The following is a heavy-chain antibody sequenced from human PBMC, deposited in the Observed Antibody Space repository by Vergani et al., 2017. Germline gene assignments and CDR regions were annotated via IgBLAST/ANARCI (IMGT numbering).Heavy chain of an antibody. D-gene: IGHD6-19*01. CDR3: ASSWYSSGWTPVGFDY. V-gene: IGHV3-48*01. Sequence: DVQLVEHGGGLVKPGGSLRLSCAASGFTFSSYSMNWVRQAPGKGLEWVSYISSSSSTIYYADSVKGRFTISRDNAKNSLYLQMNSLRAEDTAVYYCASSWYSSGWTPVGFDYWGQGTLVTVSS. CDR2: ISSSSSTI. CDR1: GFTFSSYS. J-gene: IGHJ4*02.